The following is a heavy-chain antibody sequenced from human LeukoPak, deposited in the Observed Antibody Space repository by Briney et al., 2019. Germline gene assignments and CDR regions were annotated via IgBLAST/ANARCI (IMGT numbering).Heavy chain of an antibody. CDR2: INHSGST. CDR3: ARSHDYGDKMSHWFDP. D-gene: IGHD4-17*01. Sequence: PSETLSLTCAVYGGSFSIYYWSWIRQPPGKGLEWIGEINHSGSTNYNPSLKSRVTISVDTSKNQFSLKLSSVTAADTAVYYCARSHDYGDKMSHWFDPWGQGTLVTVSS. V-gene: IGHV4-34*01. J-gene: IGHJ5*02. CDR1: GGSFSIYY.